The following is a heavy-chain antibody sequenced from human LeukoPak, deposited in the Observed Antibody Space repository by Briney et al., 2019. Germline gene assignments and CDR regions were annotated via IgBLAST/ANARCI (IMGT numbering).Heavy chain of an antibody. CDR2: ISSNGDST. CDR1: GFSFSSYA. D-gene: IGHD3-16*01. J-gene: IGHJ4*02. V-gene: IGHV3-64D*09. Sequence: GGSLRLACSVSGFSFSSYAMHWVRQAPGKGLEYVSSISSNGDSTYYADSVKGRFTISRDNSKNTLFLQMSSLRAEDTAVYYCVKDRYVDYWGQGTLVTVSS. CDR3: VKDRYVDY.